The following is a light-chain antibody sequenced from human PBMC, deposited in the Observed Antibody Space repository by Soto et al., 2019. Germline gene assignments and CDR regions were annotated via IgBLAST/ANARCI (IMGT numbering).Light chain of an antibody. Sequence: EIVLTQSPATLSLSPGERATLSCRASQSFSSYLAWYQQKPGQAPRLLIYDASNRATGIPARFSGSGSGTDFTLTISSLEPEDFAVYYCQQRSNWHPGYTFGQGTKVDIX. CDR2: DAS. J-gene: IGKJ2*01. V-gene: IGKV3-11*01. CDR1: QSFSSY. CDR3: QQRSNWHPGYT.